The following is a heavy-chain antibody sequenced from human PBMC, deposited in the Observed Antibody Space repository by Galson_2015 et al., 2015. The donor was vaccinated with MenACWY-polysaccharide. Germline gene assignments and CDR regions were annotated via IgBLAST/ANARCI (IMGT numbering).Heavy chain of an antibody. CDR2: ISGSGGST. J-gene: IGHJ4*02. D-gene: IGHD6-13*01. Sequence: SLRLSCAASAFTFSSYAMTWVRQAPGKGLEWVSGISGSGGSTYYADSVKGRFTISRDNSKNTLYLQMNSLRAEDTAVYYCAKNPKYAAAATGSYFDYWGQGTLVTVSS. CDR3: AKNPKYAAAATGSYFDY. CDR1: AFTFSSYA. V-gene: IGHV3-23*01.